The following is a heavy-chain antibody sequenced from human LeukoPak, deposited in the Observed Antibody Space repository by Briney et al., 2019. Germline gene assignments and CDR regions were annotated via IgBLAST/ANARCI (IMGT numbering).Heavy chain of an antibody. D-gene: IGHD3-10*01. Sequence: ASVKVSCKASGYSYITFGISWVRQAPGQGLQWMGRISVYNGETDFAQNFQDRITMTRDTSTKTAYLELKSLRSDDTAMYYCVFRGIIPSHLDYWGQGTLVTVSS. CDR3: VFRGIIPSHLDY. J-gene: IGHJ4*02. CDR1: GYSYITFG. CDR2: ISVYNGET. V-gene: IGHV1-18*01.